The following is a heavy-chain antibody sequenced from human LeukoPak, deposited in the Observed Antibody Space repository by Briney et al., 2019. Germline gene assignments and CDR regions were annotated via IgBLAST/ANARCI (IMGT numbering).Heavy chain of an antibody. J-gene: IGHJ5*02. V-gene: IGHV4-4*09. CDR2: THPSGNT. Sequence: SETLSLTCTVSGGSNNSYYWSWIRQPPGKGLEWIGYTHPSGNTNCSPSLKSRVTISIDMSRNQFSLKLSSVTAADTAVYYCARKAPKKGWFDPWGQGTLVTVSS. CDR3: ARKAPKKGWFDP. CDR1: GGSNNSYY.